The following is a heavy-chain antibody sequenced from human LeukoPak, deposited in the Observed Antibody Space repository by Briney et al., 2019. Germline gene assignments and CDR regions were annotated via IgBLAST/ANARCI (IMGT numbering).Heavy chain of an antibody. CDR2: INHSGST. CDR3: ARVTGYSDPSTRFGLVY. V-gene: IGHV4-34*01. Sequence: SETLSLTCAVYGGSFSDYYWSWIRQPPGKGLEWIGEINHSGSTNYNPSLMSRVTISVDTSKNQFSLKLSSVTAADTAIYYCARVTGYSDPSTRFGLVYWGQGTLVTVSS. D-gene: IGHD3-10*01. CDR1: GGSFSDYY. J-gene: IGHJ4*02.